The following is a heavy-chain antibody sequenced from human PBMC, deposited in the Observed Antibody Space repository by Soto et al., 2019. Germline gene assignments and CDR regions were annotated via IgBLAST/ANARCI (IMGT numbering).Heavy chain of an antibody. Sequence: GASVKVSCKASGGTFSSYAISWVRQAPGQGLEWMGGITPIFGTANYAQKFQGRVTITADESTSTAYMELSSLRSEDTAVYYCARGGYSYGHGSYYYYGMDVWGQGTTVTVSS. V-gene: IGHV1-69*13. J-gene: IGHJ6*02. CDR1: GGTFSSYA. D-gene: IGHD5-18*01. CDR2: ITPIFGTA. CDR3: ARGGYSYGHGSYYYYGMDV.